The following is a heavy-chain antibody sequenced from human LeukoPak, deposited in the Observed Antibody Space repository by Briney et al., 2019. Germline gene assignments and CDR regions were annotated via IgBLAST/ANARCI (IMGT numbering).Heavy chain of an antibody. CDR1: GGSLISSNHY. CDR3: ATSIRNYGSSGYPPMTFDY. Sequence: SETLSLTCTVSGGSLISSNHYWGWIRQPPGEGLQWIGNIYYSGSPYYNPSLKSRVTISVDRSKNQFSLKLSSVTAADTAVYYCATSIRNYGSSGYPPMTFDYWGQGTLVTVSS. D-gene: IGHD3-22*01. CDR2: IYYSGSP. J-gene: IGHJ4*02. V-gene: IGHV4-39*07.